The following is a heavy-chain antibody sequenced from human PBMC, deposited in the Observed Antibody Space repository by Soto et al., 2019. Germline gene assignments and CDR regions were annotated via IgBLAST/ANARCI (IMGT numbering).Heavy chain of an antibody. CDR3: AVQDTMVQGLDY. V-gene: IGHV3-53*04. D-gene: IGHD3-10*01. CDR2: IYSGGST. CDR1: GFTVSSNY. Sequence: EVQLVESGGGLVQPGGSLRLSCAASGFTVSSNYMSSVRQATGKGLEWVSVIYSGGSTYYADSVKGRFTIYRHNSKNTLYLQMNSLRAADTAVYYCAVQDTMVQGLDYLGQGTLVTVSS. J-gene: IGHJ4*02.